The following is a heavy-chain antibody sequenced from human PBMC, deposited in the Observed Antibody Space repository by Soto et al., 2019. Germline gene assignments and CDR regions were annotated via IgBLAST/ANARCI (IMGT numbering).Heavy chain of an antibody. CDR1: RGSVSSNNW. J-gene: IGHJ4*02. CDR3: ARRIALSGTAGAPGD. V-gene: IGHV4-4*02. Sequence: QVQLQESGPGPVKPSGTLSLTCGVSRGSVSSNNWWTWVRQPPGKGLEWIGEIYQTGTTNYNTSLQSRVTISLDKSNNHFSLKLNSVTAADTAVYYCARRIALSGTAGAPGDWGQGTLVIVSS. D-gene: IGHD6-19*01. CDR2: IYQTGTT.